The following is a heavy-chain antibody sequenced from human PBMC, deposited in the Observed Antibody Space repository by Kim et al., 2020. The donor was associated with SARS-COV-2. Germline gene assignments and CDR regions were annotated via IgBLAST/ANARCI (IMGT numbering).Heavy chain of an antibody. V-gene: IGHV4-39*01. CDR3: ARQARGNIVVVVAAPTTVDY. D-gene: IGHD2-15*01. Sequence: SETLSLTCTVSGGSISISSYYWGWIRQPPGKGLEWIGSIYYSGSTYYNPSLKSRVTISVDTSKNQFSLKLSSVTAADTAVYYCARQARGNIVVVVAAPTTVDYWGQGTLVTVSS. J-gene: IGHJ4*02. CDR2: IYYSGST. CDR1: GGSISISSYY.